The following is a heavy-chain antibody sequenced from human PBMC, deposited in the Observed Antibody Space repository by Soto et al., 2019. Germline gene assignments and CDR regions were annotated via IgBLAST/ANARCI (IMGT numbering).Heavy chain of an antibody. D-gene: IGHD3-22*01. CDR3: AKVIRPMTLYYYYGMDV. CDR2: ISWDGGST. V-gene: IGHV3-43*01. J-gene: IGHJ6*02. Sequence: PGGSLRLSCAASGFTFDDYTMHWVRQAPGKGLEWVSLISWDGGSTYYADSVKGRFTISRDNSKNSLYLQMNSLRTEDTALYYCAKVIRPMTLYYYYGMDVWGQGTTVTVSS. CDR1: GFTFDDYT.